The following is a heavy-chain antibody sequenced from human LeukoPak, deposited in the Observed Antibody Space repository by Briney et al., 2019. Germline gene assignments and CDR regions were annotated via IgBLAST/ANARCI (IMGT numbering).Heavy chain of an antibody. CDR1: GFTVSSNY. J-gene: IGHJ4*02. D-gene: IGHD3-22*01. CDR3: ARGDRAASGYDY. Sequence: GGSLRLSCAASGFTVSSNYMNWVRQAPGKGLEWVSVIYSGGRTYYADSVKDRFIISRDNSKNTVYLQMNSLRAEDTAVYYCARGDRAASGYDYWDQGTLVTVSS. CDR2: IYSGGRT. V-gene: IGHV3-66*01.